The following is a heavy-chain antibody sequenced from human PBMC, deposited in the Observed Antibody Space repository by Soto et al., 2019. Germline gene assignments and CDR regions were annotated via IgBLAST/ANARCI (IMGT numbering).Heavy chain of an antibody. Sequence: QITLKESGPTLVKPTQTLTLTCTFSGFSLSTSGVGVGWIRQTPGKALEWLALIYWDDDKRYSPSLKSRLTITKDTSKHQVVLTLTNMDPVDTATYYCAHIGYYYDSSGYYYPDYWGQGTLVTVSS. CDR3: AHIGYYYDSSGYYYPDY. D-gene: IGHD3-22*01. J-gene: IGHJ4*02. CDR2: IYWDDDK. CDR1: GFSLSTSGVG. V-gene: IGHV2-5*02.